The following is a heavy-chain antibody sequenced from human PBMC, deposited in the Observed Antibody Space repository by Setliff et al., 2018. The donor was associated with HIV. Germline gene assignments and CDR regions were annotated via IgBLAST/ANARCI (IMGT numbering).Heavy chain of an antibody. Sequence: GGSLRLSCAASGFMFGVDWMSWVRQAPGKGLEWVSAISSGIGTTYYADSVKGRLTISRDNSKNTLYLQMNSLRAEDTAVYYCARSVIGYYYYGMDVWGQGTTVTVSS. J-gene: IGHJ6*02. CDR2: ISSGIGTT. CDR3: ARSVIGYYYYGMDV. CDR1: GFMFGVDW. V-gene: IGHV3-23*01. D-gene: IGHD3-10*01.